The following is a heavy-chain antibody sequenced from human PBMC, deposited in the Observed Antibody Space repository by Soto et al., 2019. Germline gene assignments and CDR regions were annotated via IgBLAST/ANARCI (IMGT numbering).Heavy chain of an antibody. CDR3: ARAVITGSYYFGMDV. D-gene: IGHD1-20*01. Sequence: ASVKVSCKASGGTFSSYAISWVRQAPGQGLEWMGGIIPIFGTANYAQKFQGRVTITADKCTSTAYMELSSLRSEDTAVYYCARAVITGSYYFGMDVWGQGTTVTVSS. CDR2: IIPIFGTA. CDR1: GGTFSSYA. J-gene: IGHJ6*02. V-gene: IGHV1-69*06.